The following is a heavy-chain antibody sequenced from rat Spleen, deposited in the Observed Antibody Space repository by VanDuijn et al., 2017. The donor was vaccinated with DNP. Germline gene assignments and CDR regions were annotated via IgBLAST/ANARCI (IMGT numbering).Heavy chain of an antibody. Sequence: EVQLVESGGGLVQPGRSLKLSCAASGLTFRSYGMAWVRQAPTKGLDWVASISNSGGNTYYRDSVKGRFTVSRDNAKGGLYLQMDSLRSEDTATYYCARRGLRRVLDAWGQGTSVTVSS. CDR3: ARRGLRRVLDA. D-gene: IGHD1-11*01. J-gene: IGHJ4*01. CDR2: ISNSGGNT. CDR1: GLTFRSYG. V-gene: IGHV5S13*01.